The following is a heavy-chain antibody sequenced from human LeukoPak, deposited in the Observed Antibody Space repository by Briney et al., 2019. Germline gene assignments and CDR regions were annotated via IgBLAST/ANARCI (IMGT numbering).Heavy chain of an antibody. J-gene: IGHJ5*02. V-gene: IGHV3-23*01. D-gene: IGHD2-2*01. CDR1: GFTFSSYA. CDR3: ARRGVVVPAARSPTPNWFDP. CDR2: ISGSGGST. Sequence: GGSLRLSCAASGFTFSSYAMSWVRQAPGKGLEWVSAISGSGGSTYYADSVKGRFTISRDNSKNTLYLQMNSLRAEDTAVYYCARRGVVVPAARSPTPNWFDPWGQGTLVTVSS.